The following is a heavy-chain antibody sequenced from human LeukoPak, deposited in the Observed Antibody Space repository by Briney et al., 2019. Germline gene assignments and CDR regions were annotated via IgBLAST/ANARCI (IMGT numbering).Heavy chain of an antibody. Sequence: VASVKVSCKASGYTFTGYYMHWARQAPGQGLEWMGWINPNSGGTNYAQKFQGRVTTTRDTSISTAYMELSRLRSDDTAVYYCARDLNPRYYMDVWGKGTTVTVSS. CDR2: INPNSGGT. CDR1: GYTFTGYY. J-gene: IGHJ6*03. V-gene: IGHV1-2*02. CDR3: ARDLNPRYYMDV.